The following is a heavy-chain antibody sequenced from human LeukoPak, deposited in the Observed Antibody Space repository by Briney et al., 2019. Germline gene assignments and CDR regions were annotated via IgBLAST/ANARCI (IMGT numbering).Heavy chain of an antibody. CDR1: GFTFNTYS. CDR2: ISSSSGYI. D-gene: IGHD1-1*01. V-gene: IGHV3-21*01. Sequence: GGSLRLSCAASGFTFNTYSMNWVRQAPGKGLEWVSSISSSSGYISHADSVKGRFTISRDNAKNSLYLQMNSLRAEDTAVYYCARDLQGNTTGPGGYWGQGTLVTVSS. CDR3: ARDLQGNTTGPGGY. J-gene: IGHJ4*02.